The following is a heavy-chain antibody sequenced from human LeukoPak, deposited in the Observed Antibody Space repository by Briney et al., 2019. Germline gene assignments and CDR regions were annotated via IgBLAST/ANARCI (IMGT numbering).Heavy chain of an antibody. D-gene: IGHD6-19*01. CDR1: GGTFSNYA. V-gene: IGHV1-69*05. CDR3: AXXGAXAGTFDY. Sequence: ASVKVSCKASGGTFSNYAISWVRQAPGQGLEWMGGSIPIFGATKYAQKFQGRVTIATDESTSTAYMELSSLRSEDTAVYYCAXXGAXAGTFDYWGQGTLVTVSS. CDR2: SIPIFGAT. J-gene: IGHJ4*02.